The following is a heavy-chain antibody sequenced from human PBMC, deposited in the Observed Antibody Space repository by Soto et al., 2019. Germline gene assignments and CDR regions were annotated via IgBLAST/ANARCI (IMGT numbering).Heavy chain of an antibody. CDR3: ARAGSSPNWFDP. Sequence: GASVKVSCKASGGTFSSYAISWVRQAPGQGLEWMGGIIPIFGTANYAQKFQGRVTITADKSTSTAYMELSSLRSEDTAVYYCARAGSSPNWFDPWGQGTLVTSPQ. CDR1: GGTFSSYA. V-gene: IGHV1-69*06. CDR2: IIPIFGTA. D-gene: IGHD6-6*01. J-gene: IGHJ5*02.